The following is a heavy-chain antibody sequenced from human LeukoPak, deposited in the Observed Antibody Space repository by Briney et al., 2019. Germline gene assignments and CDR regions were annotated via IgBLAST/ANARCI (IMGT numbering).Heavy chain of an antibody. CDR2: IIPIFGIA. D-gene: IGHD4-11*01. V-gene: IGHV1-69*13. J-gene: IGHJ4*02. Sequence: SVKVSCKASGYTFSNYVMNWVRQAPGQGLEWMGGIIPIFGIANYAQKFQGRVTITADESTSTAYMELSSLRSEDTAVYYCARGGAYSNPFDYWGQGTLVTVSS. CDR3: ARGGAYSNPFDY. CDR1: GYTFSNYV.